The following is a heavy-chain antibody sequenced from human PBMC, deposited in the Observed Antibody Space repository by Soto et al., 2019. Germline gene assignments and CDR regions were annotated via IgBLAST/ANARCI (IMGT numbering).Heavy chain of an antibody. J-gene: IGHJ4*02. CDR1: GGSISSYY. Sequence: SETLSLTCTVSGGSISSYYWSWIRQPPGKGLEWIGYIYYSGSTNYNPSLKSRVTISVDTSKNQFSLKLSSVTAADTAVYYCAKLSGYDILTGYYGPDYWGQGTLVTVSS. D-gene: IGHD3-9*01. CDR3: AKLSGYDILTGYYGPDY. V-gene: IGHV4-59*01. CDR2: IYYSGST.